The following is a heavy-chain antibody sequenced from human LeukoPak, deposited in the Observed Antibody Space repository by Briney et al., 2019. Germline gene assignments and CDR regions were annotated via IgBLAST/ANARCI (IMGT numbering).Heavy chain of an antibody. CDR1: GYTFTSYG. CDR2: ISAYNGNT. Sequence: ASVKVSCKASGYTFTSYGISWVRQAPGQGLEWMGWISAYNGNTNYAQKLQGRVTMTTDTSTSTAYMELGSLRSDDTAVYYCARELQYPFYYYYYMDVWGKGTTVTVSS. D-gene: IGHD4-11*01. V-gene: IGHV1-18*01. CDR3: ARELQYPFYYYYYMDV. J-gene: IGHJ6*03.